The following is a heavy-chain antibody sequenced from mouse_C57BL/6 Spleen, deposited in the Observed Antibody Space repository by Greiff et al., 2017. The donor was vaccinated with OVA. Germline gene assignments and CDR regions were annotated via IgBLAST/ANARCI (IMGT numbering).Heavy chain of an antibody. J-gene: IGHJ4*01. CDR1: GYTFTSYD. CDR3: ARRDYYGNYLGYAMDY. Sequence: VKLQESGPELVKPGASVKLSCKASGYTFTSYDINWVKQRPGQGLEWIGWIYPRAGSTKYNEKFKGKATLTVDTASSTAYMELHSLSSDDSAVYFCARRDYYGNYLGYAMDYWGQGTSVTVSS. V-gene: IGHV1-85*01. D-gene: IGHD2-1*01. CDR2: IYPRAGST.